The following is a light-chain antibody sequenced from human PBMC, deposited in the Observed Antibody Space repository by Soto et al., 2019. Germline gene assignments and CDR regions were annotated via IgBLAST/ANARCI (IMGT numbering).Light chain of an antibody. V-gene: IGKV3-11*01. CDR2: DAS. CDR1: QSVGGH. Sequence: EIVLTQSPATLSLSPGERATLSCRASQSVGGHLAWYQQKPGQAPRLLIYDASDRATGIPARFSGSGSETDFTLTISSLEPDDFAVYYCQQRNNWHPSITFGQGTRLE. J-gene: IGKJ5*01. CDR3: QQRNNWHPSIT.